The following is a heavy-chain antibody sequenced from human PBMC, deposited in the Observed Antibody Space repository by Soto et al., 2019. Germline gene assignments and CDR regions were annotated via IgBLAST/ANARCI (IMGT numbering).Heavy chain of an antibody. D-gene: IGHD4-17*01. V-gene: IGHV2-5*02. Sequence: QITLKESGPTLVKPTQTLTLTCTFSGFSLNTSGVGVGWIRQPPGKALEWLALIYWDDDKRYSPSLKSRLTNTTDTSKNQVVLTLTTMDPVDTGTYYGAHGPYGDYPIDSWGQGTLVTVSS. CDR1: GFSLNTSGVG. J-gene: IGHJ4*02. CDR2: IYWDDDK. CDR3: AHGPYGDYPIDS.